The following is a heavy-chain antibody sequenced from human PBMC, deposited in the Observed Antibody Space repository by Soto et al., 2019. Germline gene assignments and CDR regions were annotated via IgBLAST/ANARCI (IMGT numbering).Heavy chain of an antibody. CDR3: AREKARPIHGTAMTGIDY. Sequence: SETLSLTCTVSGGSISSGGYYWSWIRQHPGKGLEWIGYIYYSGSTYYNPSLKSRVTISVDTSKNQFSLKLSSVTAADTAVYYCAREKARPIHGTAMTGIDYWGQGTLVTVSS. J-gene: IGHJ4*02. CDR2: IYYSGST. CDR1: GGSISSGGYY. V-gene: IGHV4-31*03. D-gene: IGHD5-18*01.